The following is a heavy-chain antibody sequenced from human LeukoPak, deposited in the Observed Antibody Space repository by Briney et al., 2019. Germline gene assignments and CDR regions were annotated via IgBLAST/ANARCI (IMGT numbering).Heavy chain of an antibody. V-gene: IGHV3-23*01. CDR1: GFTVSSYA. D-gene: IGHD3-10*01. CDR2: ISGSGGST. CDR3: AKAYYYGSGSYYTSFDY. J-gene: IGHJ4*02. Sequence: GGSLRLSCAASGFTVSSYAMSWVRQAPGKGLEWVSAISGSGGSTYYADSVKGRFTISRDNSKNTLYLQMNSLRAEDTAVYYCAKAYYYGSGSYYTSFDYWGQGALVTVSS.